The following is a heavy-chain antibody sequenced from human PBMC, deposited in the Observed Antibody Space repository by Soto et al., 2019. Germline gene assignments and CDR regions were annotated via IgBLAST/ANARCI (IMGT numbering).Heavy chain of an antibody. CDR3: ARSLRFLEWFGYGMDV. CDR1: GFTLSSYT. V-gene: IGHV3-21*01. CDR2: ISSNGTYI. J-gene: IGHJ6*02. D-gene: IGHD3-3*01. Sequence: EVQLVESGGGLVKPGGSLRLSCAAPGFTLSSYTMNWVRQAPGKGLEWVSSISSNGTYIYYEDSVKGRFTISRDNAKNSLYLQMNSLRAEDTAVYYCARSLRFLEWFGYGMDVWGQGTTVTVSS.